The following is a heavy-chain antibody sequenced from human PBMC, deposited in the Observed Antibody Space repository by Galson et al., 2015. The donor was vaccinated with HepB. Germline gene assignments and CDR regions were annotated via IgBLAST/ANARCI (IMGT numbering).Heavy chain of an antibody. D-gene: IGHD3-10*01. Sequence: SLRLSCAASGFTFSSYWMSWVRQAPGKGLEWVANIKQDGSEKYYVDSVKGRFTISRDNAKNSLYLQMNSLRAEDTAVYYCARASGWFGELLAHNWFDPWGQGTLVTVSS. CDR2: IKQDGSEK. J-gene: IGHJ5*02. CDR1: GFTFSSYW. V-gene: IGHV3-7*03. CDR3: ARASGWFGELLAHNWFDP.